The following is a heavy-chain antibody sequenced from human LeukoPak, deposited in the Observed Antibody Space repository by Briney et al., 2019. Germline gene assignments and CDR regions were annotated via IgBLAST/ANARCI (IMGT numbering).Heavy chain of an antibody. CDR2: IWNDGSNK. V-gene: IGHV3-33*01. CDR3: ARNFDY. Sequence: GGSLRLSSAASGFTFSIYGMHWVRQAPGKGLEWVAVIWNDGSNKDYVDSVKGRFTISRDNSKNTLYLQMNSLRAEDTAVYYCARNFDYWGQGTLVTVSS. J-gene: IGHJ4*02. CDR1: GFTFSIYG.